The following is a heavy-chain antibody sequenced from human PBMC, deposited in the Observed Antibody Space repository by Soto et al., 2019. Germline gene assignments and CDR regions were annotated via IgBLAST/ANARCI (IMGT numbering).Heavy chain of an antibody. CDR3: PKHGLRFLEWLLYS. D-gene: IGHD3-3*01. V-gene: IGHV3-74*01. CDR2: IYFDGITT. Sequence: LRLSCTASGFTFNTHWMHGVREAPGKGLVWFSRIYFDGITTNYAYSVKSRVTVSRDNAKHTVYLPVNTLRDEYTAVYYCPKHGLRFLEWLLYSWGHGALVTVSS. CDR1: GFTFNTHW. J-gene: IGHJ5*01.